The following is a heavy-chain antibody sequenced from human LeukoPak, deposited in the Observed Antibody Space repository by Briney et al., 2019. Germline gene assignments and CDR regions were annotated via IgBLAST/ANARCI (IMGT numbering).Heavy chain of an antibody. CDR3: ATLVYYYMDV. CDR1: GYTFTELS. V-gene: IGHV1-24*01. J-gene: IGHJ6*03. Sequence: ASVKVSCKVSGYTFTELSMHWVRQAPGKGLEWMGGFDPEKGKTIYAQKFQGRVTMTEDTSTDTAYMELSSLTSEDTAVYYCATLVYYYMDVWGKGTTVTVSS. CDR2: FDPEKGKT.